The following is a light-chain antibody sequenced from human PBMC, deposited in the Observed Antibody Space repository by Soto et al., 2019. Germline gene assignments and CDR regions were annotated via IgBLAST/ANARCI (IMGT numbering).Light chain of an antibody. CDR2: EVS. CDR1: SSDIGGYNY. Sequence: QSALTQPASVSGSPGQSITISCTGTSSDIGGYNYVSWYQQHSGKAPKLIISEVSDRPSGVSNRFSGSKSGNTASLTISGLQAEDEADYYCSSYTSTSTLYVFGSGTKLTAL. J-gene: IGLJ1*01. CDR3: SSYTSTSTLYV. V-gene: IGLV2-14*01.